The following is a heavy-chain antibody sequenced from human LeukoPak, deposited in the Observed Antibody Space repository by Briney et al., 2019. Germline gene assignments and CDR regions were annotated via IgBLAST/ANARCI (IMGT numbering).Heavy chain of an antibody. CDR3: ARLGIQLWYHFDY. CDR1: SGSISSTSYY. Sequence: PSETLSLICTVSSGSISSTSYYWGWIRQPPGKGLEWIGTISYNGSTYYNLSLKSRVTSSVDTSKNQFSLKLSSVTAADTAVYYCARLGIQLWYHFDYWGRGTLVTVSS. V-gene: IGHV4-39*01. D-gene: IGHD5-18*01. J-gene: IGHJ4*02. CDR2: ISYNGST.